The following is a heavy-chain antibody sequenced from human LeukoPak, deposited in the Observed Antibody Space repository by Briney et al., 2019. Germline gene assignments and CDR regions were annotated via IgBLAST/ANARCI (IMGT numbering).Heavy chain of an antibody. D-gene: IGHD2-2*01. CDR2: IRSSGSTI. Sequence: GGSLRLSCAASGFTFSDYYMSWIRQAPGKGLEWVSYIRSSGSTIYYADSVKGRFTIPRDNAKNSLYLQMNSLRAEDTAVYYCARVDCSSTSCYEFDSWGQGTLVTVSS. CDR3: ARVDCSSTSCYEFDS. CDR1: GFTFSDYY. V-gene: IGHV3-11*04. J-gene: IGHJ4*02.